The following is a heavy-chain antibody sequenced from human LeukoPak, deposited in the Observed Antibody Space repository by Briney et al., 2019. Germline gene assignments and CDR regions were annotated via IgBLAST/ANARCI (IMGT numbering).Heavy chain of an antibody. CDR1: GYTFTSYY. CDR3: ARDPSPKYYDFWSGYSPEPAYYYYYRDV. V-gene: IGHV1-2*02. CDR2: INPNSGGT. Sequence: ASVTVSCKASGYTFTSYYMHWVRQAPGPGLEWMGWINPNSGGTNYAQTFLGRVTMTRDTSFSTAYMELSRLRSDDTAVYYCARDPSPKYYDFWSGYSPEPAYYYYYRDVWGKGTTVTVSS. J-gene: IGHJ6*03. D-gene: IGHD3-3*01.